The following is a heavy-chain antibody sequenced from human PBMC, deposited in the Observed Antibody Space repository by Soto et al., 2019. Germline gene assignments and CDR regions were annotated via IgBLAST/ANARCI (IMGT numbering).Heavy chain of an antibody. CDR3: AKSPNFYCSSYHCYKYYFDY. D-gene: IGHD2-2*01. CDR1: GFTFNTFG. Sequence: GGSLRLSCAASGFTFNTFGMHWVRQAPGKGLEWVAVISYDGSDKYYSDSVRGRFTISRDNSMNTLYLQMNSLRTEDTAVYSCAKSPNFYCSSYHCYKYYFDYWGQRTLVTVSS. J-gene: IGHJ4*02. V-gene: IGHV3-30*18. CDR2: ISYDGSDK.